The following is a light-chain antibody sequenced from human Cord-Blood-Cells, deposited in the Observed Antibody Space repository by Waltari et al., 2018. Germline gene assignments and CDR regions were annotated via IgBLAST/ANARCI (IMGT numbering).Light chain of an antibody. J-gene: IGLJ1*01. CDR2: DGS. V-gene: IGLV2-11*01. CDR1: SSDVGGYNS. CDR3: CSYAGSYYV. Sequence: QSALTQPRSVSGSPGPSVTISCTGTSSDVGGYNSVSWYQQHPGKAPKLMIYDGSKRPSGVPDRFSGSKSGNTASLTISGLQAEDEADYYCCSYAGSYYVFGTGTKVTVL.